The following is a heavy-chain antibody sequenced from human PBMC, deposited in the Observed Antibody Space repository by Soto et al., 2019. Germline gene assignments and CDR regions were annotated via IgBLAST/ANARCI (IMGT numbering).Heavy chain of an antibody. CDR3: ASDPQPQADYDFWSGLDSCDI. CDR1: GFPFSTYG. J-gene: IGHJ3*02. D-gene: IGHD3-3*01. V-gene: IGHV3-33*01. Sequence: QVQLVESGGDVVQPGRSLRLSCAASGFPFSTYGMHWVRQAPGKGLEWVAIIWNDGSNKYYADSVKGRFTISRDNSRNTLYLRMNSLRVEDTAVYYCASDPQPQADYDFWSGLDSCDIWGQGTMVTVSS. CDR2: IWNDGSNK.